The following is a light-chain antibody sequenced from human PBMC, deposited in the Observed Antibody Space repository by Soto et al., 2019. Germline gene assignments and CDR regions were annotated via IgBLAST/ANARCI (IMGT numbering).Light chain of an antibody. J-gene: IGKJ1*01. CDR3: QQYGNSPWT. CDR1: QRISGSY. CDR2: DAA. V-gene: IGKV3-20*01. Sequence: EIVLTQSPCTLSLSPGERATLSCRASQRISGSYLAWYQQKPGQSPRLLIYDAANRATGVPDSFSGSGSGTDFTLTISRLEPEDFAVYYCQQYGNSPWTFGQGTRVEIK.